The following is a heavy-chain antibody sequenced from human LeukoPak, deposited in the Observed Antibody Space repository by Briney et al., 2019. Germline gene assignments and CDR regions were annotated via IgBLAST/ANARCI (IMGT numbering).Heavy chain of an antibody. CDR2: IYYNGST. Sequence: SETLSLTCSVSGVSISSISYYWGWIRQPPGKGLEWIGSIYYNGSTQYSPSLKSRVTISVDTSKNQFSLKLSSVTAADTAVYFCARDPRYYSDSSGYRRPSYGMDVWGQGTTVTVSS. CDR3: ARDPRYYSDSSGYRRPSYGMDV. D-gene: IGHD3-22*01. CDR1: GVSISSISYY. V-gene: IGHV4-39*07. J-gene: IGHJ6*02.